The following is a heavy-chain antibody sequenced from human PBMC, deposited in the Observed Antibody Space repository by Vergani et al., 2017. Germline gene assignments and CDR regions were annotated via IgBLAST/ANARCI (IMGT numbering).Heavy chain of an antibody. V-gene: IGHV2-70*01. Sequence: QVTLRESGPALVKPPQTLTLTCTFSGFSLSTSGMCVSWIRQPPGKALEWLALIDWDDDKYYSTSLKTRLTISKDTSKNQVVLTMTNMDPVDTATYYCARTTTDYYDSSGYPYLFDYWGQGTLVTVSS. CDR2: IDWDDDK. CDR3: ARTTTDYYDSSGYPYLFDY. CDR1: GFSLSTSGMC. D-gene: IGHD3-22*01. J-gene: IGHJ4*02.